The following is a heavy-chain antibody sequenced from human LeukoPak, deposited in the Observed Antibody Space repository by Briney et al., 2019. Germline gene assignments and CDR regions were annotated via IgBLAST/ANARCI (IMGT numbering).Heavy chain of an antibody. D-gene: IGHD2-2*01. J-gene: IGHJ4*02. CDR1: GFTFNNYG. Sequence: GGSLRLSCAASGFTFNNYGMSWVRQAPGKGLEWLSYISSSSSTIYYADSVKGRFTISRDNAKNSLFLQMNSLRVEDTAVYYCARPRGCGSSRCNNFDYWGQGTLVTVSS. CDR2: ISSSSSTI. CDR3: ARPRGCGSSRCNNFDY. V-gene: IGHV3-48*01.